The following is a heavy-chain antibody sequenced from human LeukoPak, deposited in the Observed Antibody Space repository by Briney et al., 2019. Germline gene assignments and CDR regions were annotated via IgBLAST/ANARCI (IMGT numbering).Heavy chain of an antibody. CDR3: ARDLGSYSSGWYMGFDY. V-gene: IGHV3-48*01. Sequence: PGGSLRLSCAASGFTVSSNYVSWVRQAPGKGLEWVSYISGTSNTIYYADSVKGRFTISRDNAKNSLYLQVNSLRVEDTAIYYCARDLGSYSSGWYMGFDYWGQGTLVTVSS. J-gene: IGHJ4*02. CDR1: GFTVSSNY. D-gene: IGHD6-19*01. CDR2: ISGTSNTI.